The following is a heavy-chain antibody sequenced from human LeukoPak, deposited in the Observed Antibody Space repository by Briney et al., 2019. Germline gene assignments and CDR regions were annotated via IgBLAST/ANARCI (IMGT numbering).Heavy chain of an antibody. J-gene: IGHJ4*02. CDR3: ARDFLHSSSWYGWFDY. CDR1: GFIFSTYN. CDR2: ISLSSTAI. Sequence: GGSLRLSCATSGFIFSTYNMNWVRQAPGKGLEWVSYISLSSTAIYDADSVKGRFTVSRDNAKNSLYLQMNSLRAEDTAVYYCARDFLHSSSWYGWFDYWGQGTLVTVSS. D-gene: IGHD6-13*01. V-gene: IGHV3-48*01.